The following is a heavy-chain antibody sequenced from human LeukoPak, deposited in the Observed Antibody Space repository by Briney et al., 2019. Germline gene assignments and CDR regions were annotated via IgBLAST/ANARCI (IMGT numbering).Heavy chain of an antibody. Sequence: GGSLRLSCAASGFTFSSYGMHWVRQAPGKGLEWVAVISYDGSNKYYADSVKGRSTISRDNSKNTLYLQMNSLRAEDTAVYYCAKNRYSGWPESYFDYWGQGTLVTVSS. V-gene: IGHV3-30*18. D-gene: IGHD6-19*01. CDR3: AKNRYSGWPESYFDY. J-gene: IGHJ4*02. CDR2: ISYDGSNK. CDR1: GFTFSSYG.